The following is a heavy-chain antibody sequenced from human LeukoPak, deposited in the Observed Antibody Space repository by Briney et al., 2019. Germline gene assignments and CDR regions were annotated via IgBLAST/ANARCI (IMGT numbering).Heavy chain of an antibody. CDR1: GFTVGSNY. J-gene: IGHJ3*02. Sequence: PGGSLRLSCAASGFTVGSNYLSWVRQAPGKGLDWVSAIYSGGGTFYADSVKGRFIISRDNSKNTLSLQMNSLRAEDTAVYYCARQYAGDAFDIWGQGTLVTVSS. V-gene: IGHV3-53*01. CDR2: IYSGGGT. CDR3: ARQYAGDAFDI.